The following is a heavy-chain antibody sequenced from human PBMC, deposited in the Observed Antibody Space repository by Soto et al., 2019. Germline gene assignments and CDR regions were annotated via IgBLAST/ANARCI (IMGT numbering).Heavy chain of an antibody. CDR3: ARDPGYCTNGVCPIFDF. CDR2: FYHSGTT. D-gene: IGHD2-8*01. Sequence: SETLSLTCTVSGDSIKNYFWSWVRQPPGKGLEWIGHFYHSGTTNYSPAITSRVTISIDQSKNQFSMRLNSVTAADTAVYFCARDPGYCTNGVCPIFDFWGQGIPVTVSS. J-gene: IGHJ4*02. CDR1: GDSIKNYF. V-gene: IGHV4-59*01.